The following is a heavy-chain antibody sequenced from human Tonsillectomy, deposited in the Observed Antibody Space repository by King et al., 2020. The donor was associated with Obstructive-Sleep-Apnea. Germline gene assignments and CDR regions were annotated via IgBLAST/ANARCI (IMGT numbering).Heavy chain of an antibody. CDR1: GGSISSGDYY. J-gene: IGHJ5*02. D-gene: IGHD1-1*01. CDR2: INYSGRT. V-gene: IGHV4-39*07. CDR3: ATEAGNSGTRWFAP. Sequence: LQLQESSPGQVKPSETLSLRCTVSGGSISSGDYYWGWIRQPPGKGLEWIASINYSGRTYYSPSFKSRVIISLDTSKNQFSLTLTSVTAADTAMYYCATEAGNSGTRWFAPWGQGTLVTVSS.